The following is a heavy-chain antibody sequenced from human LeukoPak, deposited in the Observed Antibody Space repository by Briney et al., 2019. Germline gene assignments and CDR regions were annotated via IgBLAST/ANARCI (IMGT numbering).Heavy chain of an antibody. V-gene: IGHV3-53*01. Sequence: PGGSLRLSGAASGFTVSSNYMSWVRQAPGKGLEWVSVIYSGGSTYYADSVKGRFTISRDNSKNTLYLQMNSLRAEDTAVYYCARDRIKGYCSGGSCYSKRDAFDIWGQGTMVTVSS. D-gene: IGHD2-15*01. CDR3: ARDRIKGYCSGGSCYSKRDAFDI. CDR1: GFTVSSNY. CDR2: IYSGGST. J-gene: IGHJ3*02.